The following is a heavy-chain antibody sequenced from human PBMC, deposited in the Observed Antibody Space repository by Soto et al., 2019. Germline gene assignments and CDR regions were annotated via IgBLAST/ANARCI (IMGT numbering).Heavy chain of an antibody. CDR3: ARDNLGVAAPFDY. CDR2: ISYDGSNK. J-gene: IGHJ4*02. D-gene: IGHD6-19*01. CDR1: GFTFSSYA. Sequence: QVQLVESGGGVVQPGRSLRLSCAASGFTFSSYAMHWVRQAPGKGLEWVAVISYDGSNKYYADSVKGRFTISRDNSKYSLYLQMNSLRVEDTAVYYCARDNLGVAAPFDYWGQGALVTVSS. V-gene: IGHV3-30-3*01.